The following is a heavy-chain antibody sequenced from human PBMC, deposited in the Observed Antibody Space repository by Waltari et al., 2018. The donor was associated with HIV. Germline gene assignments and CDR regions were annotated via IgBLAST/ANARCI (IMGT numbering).Heavy chain of an antibody. CDR2: ICHTGRT. Sequence: QVQLQESGPGLVKPSETLSLTCAVSGYSISSGYYWGWIRQPPGKGLEGIGMICHTGRTSYLPSINSRVTISGDTAKTQFSLKLSSVTAADTAVYYCARVGAMATEDYWGQGTLVTVSS. V-gene: IGHV4-38-2*01. J-gene: IGHJ4*02. CDR1: GYSISSGYY. CDR3: ARVGAMATEDY. D-gene: IGHD5-18*01.